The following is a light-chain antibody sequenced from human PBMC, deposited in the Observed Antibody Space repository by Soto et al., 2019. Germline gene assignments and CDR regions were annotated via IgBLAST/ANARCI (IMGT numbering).Light chain of an antibody. Sequence: EIVLTQSPGTLSLSPGERATLSCRASQSVSSSHLAWYQHKPGQAPRLLIYAASSRATGSPDRFSGGGSGTDFTLTISSLEPEDFAVYYCQQRSNWPPITFGQGTRLENK. CDR2: AAS. V-gene: IGKV3D-20*02. J-gene: IGKJ5*01. CDR1: QSVSSSH. CDR3: QQRSNWPPIT.